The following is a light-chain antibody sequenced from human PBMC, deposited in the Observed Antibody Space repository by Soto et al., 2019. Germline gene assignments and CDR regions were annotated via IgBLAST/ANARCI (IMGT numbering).Light chain of an antibody. Sequence: EIVMKQCPRTLFLSPGDRATFSCRASQSLSNTYISWYQQKPGQAPRLLIYGASTRATGIPARFSGSGSGTDFTLTISSLQPEDFALYYCHQDFDLPLTFGGGTKVDI. V-gene: IGKV3D-7*01. CDR3: HQDFDLPLT. CDR2: GAS. J-gene: IGKJ4*01. CDR1: QSLSNTY.